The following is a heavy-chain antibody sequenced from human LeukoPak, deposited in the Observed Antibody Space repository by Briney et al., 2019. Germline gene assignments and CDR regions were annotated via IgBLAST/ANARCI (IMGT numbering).Heavy chain of an antibody. V-gene: IGHV1-69*04. D-gene: IGHD3-22*01. CDR2: IIPILGIA. CDR3: ARDHDNSGYRYYYGIDV. CDR1: GGTFSSYA. J-gene: IGHJ6*02. Sequence: ASVKVSCKASGGTFSSYAISWVRQAPGQGLEWMGRIIPILGIANYAQKFQGRVTITADKSTSTAYMELSSLRSEDTAVYYCARDHDNSGYRYYYGIDVWGQGTTVTVSS.